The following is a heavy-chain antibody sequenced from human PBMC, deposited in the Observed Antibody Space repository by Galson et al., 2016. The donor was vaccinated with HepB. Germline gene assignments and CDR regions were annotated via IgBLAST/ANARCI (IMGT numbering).Heavy chain of an antibody. D-gene: IGHD2-2*01. CDR3: ARDPVYCSSTSCYYFDY. J-gene: IGHJ4*02. Sequence: SLRLSCAASGFTVSSYYMSWVRQAPGKGLEWVSSISSSSGYIYYADSVKGRFTISRDNAKNSLYLHMNSLRAEDTAVYYCARDPVYCSSTSCYYFDYWGQGTLVTVSS. V-gene: IGHV3-21*01. CDR2: ISSSSGYI. CDR1: GFTVSSYY.